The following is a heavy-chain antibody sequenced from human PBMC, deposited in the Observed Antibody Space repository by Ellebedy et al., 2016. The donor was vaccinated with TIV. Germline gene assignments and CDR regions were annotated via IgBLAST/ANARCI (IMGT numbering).Heavy chain of an antibody. J-gene: IGHJ4*02. V-gene: IGHV5-51*01. Sequence: GESLKISCKGSGYKFTSYWLGWVRQMPGKGLEWVGIIYSGGSGASYNPSLQGQVTISADESISTVYLHWSSLKASDTAMYYCVRLYYYETTGYYTPFDLWGRGTLVIVSS. D-gene: IGHD3-22*01. CDR3: VRLYYYETTGYYTPFDL. CDR2: IYSGGSGA. CDR1: GYKFTSYW.